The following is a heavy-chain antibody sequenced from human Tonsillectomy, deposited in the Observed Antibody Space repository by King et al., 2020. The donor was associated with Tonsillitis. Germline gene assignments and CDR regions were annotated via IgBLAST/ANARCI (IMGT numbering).Heavy chain of an antibody. D-gene: IGHD2-15*01. V-gene: IGHV3-7*03. J-gene: IGHJ4*02. CDR2: ISRDGSEK. Sequence: VQLVESGGDLVQPGGSLRLSCAASGFIFTNYWMSWVRQAPGQGLEWVADISRDGSEKYYGDSVRGRFTISRDNAKNSVYLQMNSLRSEDTDVYYCARPRGYCSGGSCFPPDYWGQGILVTVSS. CDR1: GFIFTNYW. CDR3: ARPRGYCSGGSCFPPDY.